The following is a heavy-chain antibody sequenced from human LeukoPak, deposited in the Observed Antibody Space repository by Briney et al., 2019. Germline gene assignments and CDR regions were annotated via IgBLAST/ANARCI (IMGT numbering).Heavy chain of an antibody. J-gene: IGHJ4*02. CDR1: GGSFSGYD. Sequence: SETLSLTCAVYGGSFSGYDWTWIRQPPGKGLEWIGEINHSGRTNYNPSLKSRVIVSVETSKNQFSLKLTSVTAADRAIYYCARARGTEAIDSWGQGTLVTVSS. V-gene: IGHV4-34*01. CDR2: INHSGRT. D-gene: IGHD6-25*01. CDR3: ARARGTEAIDS.